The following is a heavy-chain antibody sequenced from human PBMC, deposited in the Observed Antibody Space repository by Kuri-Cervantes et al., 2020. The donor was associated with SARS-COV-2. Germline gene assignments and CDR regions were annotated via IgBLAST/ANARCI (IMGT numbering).Heavy chain of an antibody. CDR3: ARGQGGLERY. CDR1: GYTFTDYY. J-gene: IGHJ4*02. V-gene: IGHV1-2*02. D-gene: IGHD3/OR15-3a*01. CDR2: INPRSGGT. Sequence: ASVKVSCKASGYTFTDYYMHWVRQAPGQGLEWMGWINPRSGGTKYVEKFQGRVTMTRDTSISTVYMELSSLRSEDTTAYYCARGQGGLERYWGQGTPVTVSS.